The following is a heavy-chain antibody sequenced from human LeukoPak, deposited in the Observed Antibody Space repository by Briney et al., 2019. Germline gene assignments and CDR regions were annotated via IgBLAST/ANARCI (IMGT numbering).Heavy chain of an antibody. CDR2: INHRGST. J-gene: IGHJ6*03. D-gene: IGHD3-10*01. CDR1: CGSISGYY. V-gene: IGHV4-34*01. Sequence: PSETLSLTCTVSCGSISGYYWSWIRQPPGKGLEWSGEINHRGSTSYSPSLKSRVTISVDTSKNQFSLKLRSVTAADTAVYYCARRLGRKFGERFYYYHYMDVWGKGTTVTISS. CDR3: ARRLGRKFGERFYYYHYMDV.